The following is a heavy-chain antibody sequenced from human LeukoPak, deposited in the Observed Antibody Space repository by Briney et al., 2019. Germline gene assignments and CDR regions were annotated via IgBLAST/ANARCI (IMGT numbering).Heavy chain of an antibody. CDR3: ARRGVFGYSHDL. CDR1: GYTFTNYA. V-gene: IGHV7-4-1*02. J-gene: IGHJ2*01. D-gene: IGHD5-18*01. Sequence: ASVKVSCKASGYTFTNYAMNWVRQAPGQGLEWMGWINTNTGNSTYAQGFTGRFVLSLDTSVSTACLQISSLKAGDTAMYYCARRGVFGYSHDLWGRGTLVTVSS. CDR2: INTNTGNS.